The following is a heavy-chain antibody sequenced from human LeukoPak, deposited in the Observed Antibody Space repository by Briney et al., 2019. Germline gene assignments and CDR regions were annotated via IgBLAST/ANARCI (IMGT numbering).Heavy chain of an antibody. Sequence: VSVKVSCKASGYTFTSYDINWVRQATGQGLEWMGWMNPNSGNTGYAQKFQGRVTITRNTSISTAYMELSSLRSEDTAVYYCARGSFVVPAAQDAFDIWGQGTMVTVSS. J-gene: IGHJ3*02. V-gene: IGHV1-8*03. CDR1: GYTFTSYD. D-gene: IGHD2-2*01. CDR2: MNPNSGNT. CDR3: ARGSFVVPAAQDAFDI.